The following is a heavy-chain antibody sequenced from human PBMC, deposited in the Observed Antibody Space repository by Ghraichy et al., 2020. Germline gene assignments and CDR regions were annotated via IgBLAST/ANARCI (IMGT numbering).Heavy chain of an antibody. CDR1: GFTFSSYA. CDR2: ISGSGGST. J-gene: IGHJ4*02. V-gene: IGHV3-23*01. CDR3: AKAPARLPDSGGYYY. D-gene: IGHD3-22*01. Sequence: GGSLRLSCAASGFTFSSYAMSWVRQAPGKGLERVSAISGSGGSTYYADSVKGRFTISRDNSKNTLYLQMNSLRAEDTAVYYCAKAPARLPDSGGYYYWGQGTLVTVSS.